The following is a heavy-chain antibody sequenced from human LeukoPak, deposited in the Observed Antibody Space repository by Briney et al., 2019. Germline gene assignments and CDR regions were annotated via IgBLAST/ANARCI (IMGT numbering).Heavy chain of an antibody. CDR2: INSDGSST. Sequence: GGSLRLSCAASGFTFNSYWMHWVRQAPGKGLVWVSRINSDGSSTSYADSVKGRFTISRDNAKNSLYLQMNSLRAEDTALYYCARAGLYNWNYEGTAYFDYWGQGTLVTVSS. V-gene: IGHV3-74*01. J-gene: IGHJ4*02. CDR3: ARAGLYNWNYEGTAYFDY. CDR1: GFTFNSYW. D-gene: IGHD1-7*01.